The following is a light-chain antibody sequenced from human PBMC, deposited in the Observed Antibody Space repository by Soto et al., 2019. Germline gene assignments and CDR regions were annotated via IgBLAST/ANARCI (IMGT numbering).Light chain of an antibody. J-gene: IGKJ1*01. Sequence: DIQMTQSPSSLSASVGDRVTITCRASQSISSYLNWYQQKPGKAPKLLIYAASSLQSGVPSRFSGSGSGTDFTLTITSLLPDDCATYYCQHYSLYSPWTFGQGTKVEI. V-gene: IGKV1-39*01. CDR2: AAS. CDR3: QHYSLYSPWT. CDR1: QSISSY.